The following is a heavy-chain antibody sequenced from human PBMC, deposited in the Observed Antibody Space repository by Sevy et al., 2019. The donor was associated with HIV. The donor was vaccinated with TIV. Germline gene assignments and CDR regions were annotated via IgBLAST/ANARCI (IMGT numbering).Heavy chain of an antibody. CDR1: GFMFSSDS. Sequence: GGSLRLSCAASGFMFSSDSMNWVRQAPGKGLEWVSSISSSSRYIYYADSAKGRFTISRDNAKNSLSLQMNSLSAVDTAVYYCAREGWGGAARPNDLDDWGQGTLVTVSS. V-gene: IGHV3-21*01. CDR3: AREGWGGAARPNDLDD. CDR2: ISSSSRYI. D-gene: IGHD6-6*01. J-gene: IGHJ4*02.